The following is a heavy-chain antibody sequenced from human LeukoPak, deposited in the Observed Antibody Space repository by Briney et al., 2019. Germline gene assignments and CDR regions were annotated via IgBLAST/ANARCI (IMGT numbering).Heavy chain of an antibody. Sequence: ASVKVSCTASGYTFTGYYMHWVRQAPGQGLGWMGWLNPNSVGTNYAQKFQGRVTMTRDTSISPAYMELSRLRSDDTAVYYCARWVEFTTEFDYWGQGTLVTVSS. V-gene: IGHV1-2*02. CDR1: GYTFTGYY. CDR2: LNPNSVGT. CDR3: ARWVEFTTEFDY. D-gene: IGHD3-3*01. J-gene: IGHJ4*02.